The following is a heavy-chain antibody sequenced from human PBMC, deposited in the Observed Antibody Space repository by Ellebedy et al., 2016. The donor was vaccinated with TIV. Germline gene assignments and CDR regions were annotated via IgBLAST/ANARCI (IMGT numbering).Heavy chain of an antibody. D-gene: IGHD3-10*01. Sequence: AASVKVSCKASGYTFTSYSINWVRQAPGQGLEWMGWISVYNGNTDYAQRLQGRVTMTTDISTSTAYMELRSLISDDTAVYYCASGALWGQGTMVTVSS. J-gene: IGHJ3*01. CDR3: ASGAL. CDR2: ISVYNGNT. V-gene: IGHV1-18*01. CDR1: GYTFTSYS.